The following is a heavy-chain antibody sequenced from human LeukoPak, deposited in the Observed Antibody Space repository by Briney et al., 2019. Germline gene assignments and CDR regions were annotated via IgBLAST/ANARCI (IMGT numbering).Heavy chain of an antibody. D-gene: IGHD6-6*01. CDR2: IYYSGST. J-gene: IGHJ6*03. Sequence: KTSETLSLTCTVSGGSISSYYWSWIRQPPGKGLEWIGYIYYSGSTNYNPSLKSRVTISVDTSKNQFSLKLSSVTAADTAVYYCARTIAARPRLYMDVWGKGTTVTVSS. CDR1: GGSISSYY. V-gene: IGHV4-59*01. CDR3: ARTIAARPRLYMDV.